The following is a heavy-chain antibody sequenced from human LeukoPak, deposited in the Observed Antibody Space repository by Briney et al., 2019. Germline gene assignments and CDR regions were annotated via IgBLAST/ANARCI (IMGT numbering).Heavy chain of an antibody. V-gene: IGHV1-2*02. CDR2: INPNSGGT. D-gene: IGHD2-21*01. Sequence: ASVNVSCKASGYTFTGYYMHWVRQAPGQGLEWMGWINPNSGGTNYAQKFQGRVTMTRDTSISTAYMELSRLRSDDTAVYYCARVYHNCGGDCYPYFDYWGQGTLVTVSS. CDR3: ARVYHNCGGDCYPYFDY. CDR1: GYTFTGYY. J-gene: IGHJ4*02.